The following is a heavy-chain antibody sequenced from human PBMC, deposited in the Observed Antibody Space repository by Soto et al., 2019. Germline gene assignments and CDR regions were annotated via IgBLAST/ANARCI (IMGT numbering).Heavy chain of an antibody. J-gene: IGHJ5*02. CDR2: ISAYNGNT. Sequence: ASVKVSCKASGYTFTSYVISWVRQAPGQGLEWMGWISAYNGNTNYAQKLQGRVTMTTDTSASTAYMELRSLRSDDTAVYYCARDEYSSSVNWFDPWGQGTLVTVAS. CDR1: GYTFTSYV. D-gene: IGHD6-6*01. CDR3: ARDEYSSSVNWFDP. V-gene: IGHV1-18*01.